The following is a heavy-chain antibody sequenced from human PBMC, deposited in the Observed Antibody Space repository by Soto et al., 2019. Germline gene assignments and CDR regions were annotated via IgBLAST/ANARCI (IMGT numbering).Heavy chain of an antibody. CDR1: GGTFSSYA. J-gene: IGHJ6*02. V-gene: IGHV1-69*01. Sequence: QVQLVQSGAEVKKPGSSVKVSCKASGGTFSSYAISWVRQAPGQGLEWMGGIIPIFGTANYAQKFQGRVTITADESTSTAYMELSSLRSEDTAVDYCARGDYYGSGSAIYYYYGMDVWGQGTTVTVSS. CDR2: IIPIFGTA. CDR3: ARGDYYGSGSAIYYYYGMDV. D-gene: IGHD3-10*01.